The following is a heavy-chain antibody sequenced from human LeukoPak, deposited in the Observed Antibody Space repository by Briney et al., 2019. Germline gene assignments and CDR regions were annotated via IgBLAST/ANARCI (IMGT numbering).Heavy chain of an antibody. J-gene: IGHJ4*02. D-gene: IGHD3-10*01. CDR2: ISSNGGST. Sequence: PGGSLRLSCSASGFTFSSYAMHWVRQAPGKGLEYVSAISSNGGSTYYADSVKGRFTISRDNSKNTLHLQMSSLRAEDTAVYYCVKDITLWFGELGYFDYWGQGTLVTVSS. CDR1: GFTFSSYA. CDR3: VKDITLWFGELGYFDY. V-gene: IGHV3-64D*06.